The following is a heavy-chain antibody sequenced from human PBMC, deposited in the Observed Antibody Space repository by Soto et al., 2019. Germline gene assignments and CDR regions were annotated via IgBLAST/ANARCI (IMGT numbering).Heavy chain of an antibody. V-gene: IGHV4-30-2*05. CDR1: GGSISSGGYS. J-gene: IGHJ5*02. CDR3: ARGLGYCISISCLENWLVP. Sequence: PSETLSLTCAVSGGSISSGGYSWSWIRQPPGKGLEWIGYIYHSGSTYYNPSLKSRVTISVDTSKNQFSLKLSSVTAADTAVYYCARGLGYCISISCLENWLVPRDQRILVTV. CDR2: IYHSGST. D-gene: IGHD2-2*01.